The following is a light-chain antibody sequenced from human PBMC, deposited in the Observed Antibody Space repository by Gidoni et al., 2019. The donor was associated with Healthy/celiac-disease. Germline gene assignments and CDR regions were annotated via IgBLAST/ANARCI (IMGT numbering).Light chain of an antibody. CDR3: QQYDNLPLT. V-gene: IGKV1-33*01. CDR2: DAS. Sequence: DIQMTQSPSSLSASVGDRVTITCQASRDISNYLHWYQQKPGKAPKLLVYDASNLETGVPSRFGGGGSGTHFTFTISSLQPEDIATYYCQQYDNLPLTFGGGTKVEMK. CDR1: RDISNY. J-gene: IGKJ4*01.